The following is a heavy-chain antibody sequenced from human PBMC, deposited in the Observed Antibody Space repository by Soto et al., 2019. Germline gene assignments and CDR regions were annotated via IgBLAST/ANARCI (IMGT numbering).Heavy chain of an antibody. Sequence: QVQLQESGPGLVQPSGTLSLTCAVSGDSINNSHWWSWVRQTPGKGLEWIGETYHSGTTNYNPPLKTRVTISIDKSTNQFSLKMNSVTAADTAVYYCAREVNSSPSRGPNWFDPWGQGTLVTVSS. D-gene: IGHD6-6*01. CDR2: TYHSGTT. V-gene: IGHV4-4*02. J-gene: IGHJ5*02. CDR3: AREVNSSPSRGPNWFDP. CDR1: GDSINNSHW.